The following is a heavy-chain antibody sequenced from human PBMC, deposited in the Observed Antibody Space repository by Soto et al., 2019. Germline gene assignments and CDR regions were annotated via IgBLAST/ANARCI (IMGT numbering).Heavy chain of an antibody. Sequence: GGSLRLSCAASGFTFSSYGMHWVRQAPGKGLEWVAVIWYDGSNKYYADSVKGRFTISRDNSKNTLYLQMNSLRAEDTAVYYCAREEGVYDFWSGYYSSQDPSPGGMDVWGQGTTVTVSS. V-gene: IGHV3-33*01. CDR1: GFTFSSYG. J-gene: IGHJ6*02. CDR3: AREEGVYDFWSGYYSSQDPSPGGMDV. CDR2: IWYDGSNK. D-gene: IGHD3-3*01.